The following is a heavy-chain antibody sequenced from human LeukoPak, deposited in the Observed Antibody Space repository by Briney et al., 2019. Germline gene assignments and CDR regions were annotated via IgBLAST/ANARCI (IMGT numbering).Heavy chain of an antibody. CDR2: ISVSADRT. V-gene: IGHV3-23*01. J-gene: IGHJ4*02. Sequence: GGSLRLSCAASGFTISTYVMNWVRQAPGKGLEWVSSISVSADRTFYADSVKGRFTISRDNSKNTIHLEMSSLRVEDTAVYYCARRGADGWGFFDYWGQGILVTVSS. CDR1: GFTISTYV. CDR3: ARRGADGWGFFDY. D-gene: IGHD5-24*01.